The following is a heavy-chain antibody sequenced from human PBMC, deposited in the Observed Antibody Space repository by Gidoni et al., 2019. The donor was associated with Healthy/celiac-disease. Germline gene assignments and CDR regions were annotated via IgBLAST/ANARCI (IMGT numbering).Heavy chain of an antibody. CDR3: ARTLGRGNWYFDL. J-gene: IGHJ2*01. Sequence: QVQLQQWGAGLLKPSETLSLTCAVHGGSFSGHYWSWLRQPPGKGLEWIGAINHSGSTNYNPSLKSRVTISVDTSKNQFSLKLSSVTAADTAVYYCARTLGRGNWYFDLWGRGTLVTVSS. CDR1: GGSFSGHY. V-gene: IGHV4-34*01. D-gene: IGHD3-10*01. CDR2: INHSGST.